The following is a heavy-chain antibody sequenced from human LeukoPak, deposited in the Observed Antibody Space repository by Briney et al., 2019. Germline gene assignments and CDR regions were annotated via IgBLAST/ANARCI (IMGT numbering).Heavy chain of an antibody. CDR2: IYVSGST. Sequence: SQTLSLTCTVSGGSISSDNYYWSWIRQPAGKGLEWIGRIYVSGSTNNNPSLKGRVTISGDTSKNQFSLNLNSVTAADTAVYYCARDRGAASFDYWGQGTLVTVSS. V-gene: IGHV4-61*02. CDR1: GGSISSDNYY. J-gene: IGHJ4*02. CDR3: ARDRGAASFDY. D-gene: IGHD1-26*01.